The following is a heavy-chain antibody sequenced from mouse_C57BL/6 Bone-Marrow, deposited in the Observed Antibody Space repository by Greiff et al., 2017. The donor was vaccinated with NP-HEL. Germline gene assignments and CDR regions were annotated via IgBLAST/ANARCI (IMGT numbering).Heavy chain of an antibody. J-gene: IGHJ1*03. D-gene: IGHD1-1*01. Sequence: QVQLQHPGAELVKPGASVKLSCKASGYTFTSYWMHWVKQRPGRGLEWIGRIDPNSGGTKYTEKFKGKATLTVDKPSNTAYMQLSSLTSEDSAVYNCAREFITKGVTHGYFDDWGTGTTVTVSA. CDR1: GYTFTSYW. CDR3: AREFITKGVTHGYFDD. CDR2: IDPNSGGT. V-gene: IGHV1-72*01.